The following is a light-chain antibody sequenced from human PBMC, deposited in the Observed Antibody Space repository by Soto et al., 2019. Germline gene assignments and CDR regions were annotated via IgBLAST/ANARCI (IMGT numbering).Light chain of an antibody. CDR2: RNI. Sequence: QSVLTQPPSVSGAPGQRVTISCTGTLSNIGAGSGVHWSQLLPGTAPRLAIYRNIYRPSGVPDRFSGSSSATSASLAITGLQAEDEADYYCQSYDSSLSGSLFGGGTKLTVL. V-gene: IGLV1-40*01. J-gene: IGLJ3*02. CDR1: LSNIGAGSG. CDR3: QSYDSSLSGSL.